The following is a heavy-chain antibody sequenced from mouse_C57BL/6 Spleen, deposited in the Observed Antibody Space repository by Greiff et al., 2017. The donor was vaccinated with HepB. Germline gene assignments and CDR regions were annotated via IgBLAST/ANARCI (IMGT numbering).Heavy chain of an antibody. J-gene: IGHJ4*01. CDR3: ARYSSGYGYAMDY. CDR2: IYPGDGDT. V-gene: IGHV1-80*01. CDR1: GYAFSSYW. D-gene: IGHD3-2*02. Sequence: QVQLKESGAELVKPGASVKISCKASGYAFSSYWMNWVKQRPGKGLEWIGQIYPGDGDTNYNGKFKGKATLTADKSSSTAYMQLSSLTSEDSAVYFCARYSSGYGYAMDYWGQGTSVTVSS.